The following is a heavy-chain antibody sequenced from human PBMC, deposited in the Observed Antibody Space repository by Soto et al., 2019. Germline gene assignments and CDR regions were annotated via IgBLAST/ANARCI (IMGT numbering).Heavy chain of an antibody. Sequence: GGSLRLSCAASGFTFSSYAMSWVRQAPGKGLEWVSAISGSGGSTYYADSVKGRFTISRDNSKNTLYLQMNSLRAEDTAVYYCAKPRNSGYDYYYYYYMDVWGKGTTVTVSS. CDR3: AKPRNSGYDYYYYYYMDV. V-gene: IGHV3-23*01. J-gene: IGHJ6*03. D-gene: IGHD5-12*01. CDR1: GFTFSSYA. CDR2: ISGSGGST.